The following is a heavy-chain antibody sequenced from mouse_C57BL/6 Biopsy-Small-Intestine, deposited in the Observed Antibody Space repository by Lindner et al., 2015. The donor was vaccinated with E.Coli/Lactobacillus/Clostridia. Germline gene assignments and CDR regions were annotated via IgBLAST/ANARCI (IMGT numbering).Heavy chain of an antibody. D-gene: IGHD2-4*01. CDR3: ARDDWGADY. V-gene: IGHV1-59*01. CDR1: DSPSAAT. Sequence: SVKVSCKASDSPSAATICDWVRQAPGQGLEWMGMIFSTDTSPSYAQKFQGRLTMTRDTSTSTVYMELSSLRSEDTAVYYCARDDWGADYWGQGTLVTVSS. J-gene: IGHJ4*01. CDR2: IFSTDTSP.